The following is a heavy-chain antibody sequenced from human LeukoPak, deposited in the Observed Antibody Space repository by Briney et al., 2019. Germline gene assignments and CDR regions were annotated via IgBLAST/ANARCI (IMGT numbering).Heavy chain of an antibody. Sequence: GGSLRLSCAASGFAFSTSWMTWVRQAPGEGLEWVANIKQDGSERSYVDSVKGRFTISRDNAKSSLYLQMDSLRAEDTAIYYCARHVRDSTYSQFDYWGQGTLVTVSS. V-gene: IGHV3-7*04. CDR1: GFAFSTSW. CDR2: IKQDGSER. D-gene: IGHD2-21*01. J-gene: IGHJ4*02. CDR3: ARHVRDSTYSQFDY.